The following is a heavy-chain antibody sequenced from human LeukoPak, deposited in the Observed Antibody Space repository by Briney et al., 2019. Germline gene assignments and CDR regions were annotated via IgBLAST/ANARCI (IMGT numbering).Heavy chain of an antibody. J-gene: IGHJ6*04. CDR1: GFTFSSYE. Sequence: GGSLRLSCAASGFTFSSYEMNWVRQAPGKGLEWVSYIVSSGSNIYYADSGKGRFTISRDNAKNSLYLQMNSLRAEDTAVYYCAELGITMIGGVWGKGTTVTISS. V-gene: IGHV3-48*03. D-gene: IGHD3-10*02. CDR3: AELGITMIGGV. CDR2: IVSSGSNI.